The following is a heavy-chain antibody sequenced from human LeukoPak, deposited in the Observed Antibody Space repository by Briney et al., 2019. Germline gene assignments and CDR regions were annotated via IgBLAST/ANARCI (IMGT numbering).Heavy chain of an antibody. V-gene: IGHV3-11*04. CDR3: ARSAVAGTYYYYYYIDV. J-gene: IGHJ6*03. Sequence: GGSLRLSCAASGFTFSDYYMSWIRQAAGNGLEWVSYISSSGSTIYYADSVKGRFTISRDNAKNSLYLQMNSLRAEDTAVYYCARSAVAGTYYYYYYIDVWAKGTTVTVSS. D-gene: IGHD6-19*01. CDR2: ISSSGSTI. CDR1: GFTFSDYY.